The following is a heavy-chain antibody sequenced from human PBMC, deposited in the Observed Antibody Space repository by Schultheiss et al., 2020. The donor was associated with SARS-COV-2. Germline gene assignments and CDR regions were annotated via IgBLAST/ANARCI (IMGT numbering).Heavy chain of an antibody. V-gene: IGHV4-59*01. Sequence: SQTLSLTCTVSGGSISSYYWSWIRQPPGKGLEWIGYIYYSGSTNYNPSLKSRVTISVDTSKNQFSLKLSSVTAADTAVYYCARGRTPPYDFWSGYYPMTGYYMDVWGKGTTVTVSS. D-gene: IGHD3-3*01. CDR1: GGSISSYY. CDR2: IYYSGST. J-gene: IGHJ6*03. CDR3: ARGRTPPYDFWSGYYPMTGYYMDV.